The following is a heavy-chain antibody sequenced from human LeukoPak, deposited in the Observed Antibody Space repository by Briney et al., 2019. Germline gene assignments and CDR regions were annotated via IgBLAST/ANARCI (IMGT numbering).Heavy chain of an antibody. V-gene: IGHV3-21*01. Sequence: PGGSLRLSCAASGFTFSNYNINWIRQAPGKGLEWVSSISSGSTYIYYADSVRGRFTISRDNAKDSLLLQMNSLRAEDTAVYYCARVSCRTPSCYELHFDYWGQGTLVTVSS. CDR1: GFTFSNYN. J-gene: IGHJ4*02. D-gene: IGHD2-2*01. CDR2: ISSGSTYI. CDR3: ARVSCRTPSCYELHFDY.